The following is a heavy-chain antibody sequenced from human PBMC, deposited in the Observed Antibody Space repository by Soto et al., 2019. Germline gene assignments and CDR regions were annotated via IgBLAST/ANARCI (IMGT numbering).Heavy chain of an antibody. CDR3: ASTGCSGGSCYGQGYFDY. V-gene: IGHV3-21*01. D-gene: IGHD2-15*01. Sequence: EVQLVESGGGLVKPGGSLRLSCAASGFTFSSYSMNWVRQAPGKGLEWVSSISSSSSYIYYADSVKGRFTISRDNAKNSPYLQKNSLRAEDTAVYYCASTGCSGGSCYGQGYFDYWGQGTLVTVSS. CDR2: ISSSSSYI. J-gene: IGHJ4*02. CDR1: GFTFSSYS.